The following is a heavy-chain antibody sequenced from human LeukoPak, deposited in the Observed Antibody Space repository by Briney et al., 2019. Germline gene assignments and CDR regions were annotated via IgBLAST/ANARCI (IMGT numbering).Heavy chain of an antibody. CDR1: GGSISSYY. D-gene: IGHD6-13*01. Sequence: SETLSLTCTVSGGSISSYYWSLIRQPPGKGLEWIGYTYYSGSTNYNPSLKSRVTISVDTSKNQFSLKLSSVTAADTAVYYCARDSPIASPEKHYYYYYGMDVWGQGTTVTVSS. CDR3: ARDSPIASPEKHYYYYYGMDV. CDR2: TYYSGST. J-gene: IGHJ6*02. V-gene: IGHV4-59*12.